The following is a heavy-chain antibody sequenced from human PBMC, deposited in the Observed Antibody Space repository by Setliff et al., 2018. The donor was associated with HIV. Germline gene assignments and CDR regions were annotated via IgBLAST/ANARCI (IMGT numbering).Heavy chain of an antibody. CDR3: ARVPGYSSGTSYMDV. Sequence: LSLTCAVYGGSFSSYYWSWIRQPPGKGLEWIGEINHSGSTNYNPSLKSRVTISVDTSKNQFSLKPRSVTAADRAVYYCARVPGYSSGTSYMDVWGKGTTVTVSS. D-gene: IGHD6-19*01. V-gene: IGHV4-34*01. CDR2: INHSGST. CDR1: GGSFSSYY. J-gene: IGHJ6*03.